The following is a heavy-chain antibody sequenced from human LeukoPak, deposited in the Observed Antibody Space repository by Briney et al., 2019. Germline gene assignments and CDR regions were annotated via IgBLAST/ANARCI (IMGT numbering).Heavy chain of an antibody. CDR2: ISGSGGST. Sequence: PGGSLRLSCAASGFTFSHYSMNWVRQAPGKGLEWVSAISGSGGSTYYADSVRGRFTISRDNSKNTLYLQMNSLRAEDTAVYYCAKDLGLWDIAAAGYNWFDPWGQGTLVTVSS. CDR1: GFTFSHYS. D-gene: IGHD6-13*01. CDR3: AKDLGLWDIAAAGYNWFDP. J-gene: IGHJ5*02. V-gene: IGHV3-23*01.